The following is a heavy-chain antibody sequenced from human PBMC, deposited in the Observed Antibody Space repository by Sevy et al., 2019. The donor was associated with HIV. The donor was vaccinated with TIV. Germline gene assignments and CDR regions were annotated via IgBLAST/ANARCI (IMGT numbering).Heavy chain of an antibody. D-gene: IGHD3-3*01. Sequence: GGSLRLSCAASGFTFSSYSMNWVRQAPGKGLEWVSSISSSSSCIYYADSVKGRFTISRDNAKNSLYLQMNSLRAEDTAVYYCARLVEYYDFWSGYYKYYYYYMDVWGKGTTVTVSS. J-gene: IGHJ6*03. V-gene: IGHV3-21*01. CDR2: ISSSSSCI. CDR1: GFTFSSYS. CDR3: ARLVEYYDFWSGYYKYYYYYMDV.